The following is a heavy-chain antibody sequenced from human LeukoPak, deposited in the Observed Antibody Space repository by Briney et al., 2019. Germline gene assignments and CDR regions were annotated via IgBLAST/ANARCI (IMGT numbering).Heavy chain of an antibody. CDR1: GFXFDDYA. J-gene: IGHJ6*02. D-gene: IGHD5-12*01. V-gene: IGHV3-43*02. CDR3: AKGPLKRIVATMHYYYYGMDV. Sequence: GGSLRLSCAASGFXFDDYAIHWVRQAPGKGLEWVSLISGDGGSTCYADSVKGRFTISRDNSKNSLYLQMNSLRTEDTALYYCAKGPLKRIVATMHYYYYGMDVWGQGTTVTVSS. CDR2: ISGDGGST.